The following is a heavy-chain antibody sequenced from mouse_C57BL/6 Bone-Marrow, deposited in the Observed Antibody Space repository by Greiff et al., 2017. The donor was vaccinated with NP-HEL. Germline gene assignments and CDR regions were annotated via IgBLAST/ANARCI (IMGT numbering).Heavy chain of an antibody. CDR1: GYTFTSYW. D-gene: IGHD1-1*01. V-gene: IGHV1-61*01. CDR3: ARPFITTVVARYFDV. CDR2: IYPSDSET. Sequence: QVQLKQPGAELVRPGSSVKLSCKASGYTFTSYWMDWVKQRPGQGLEWIGNIYPSDSETHYNQKFKDKATLTVDKSSSTAYMQLSSLTSEDSAVYYCARPFITTVVARYFDVWGTGTTVTVSS. J-gene: IGHJ1*03.